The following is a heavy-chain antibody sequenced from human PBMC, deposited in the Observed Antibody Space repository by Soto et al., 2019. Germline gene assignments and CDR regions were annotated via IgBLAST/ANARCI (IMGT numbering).Heavy chain of an antibody. CDR3: TRGRENYSYFDY. CDR2: VNSDGHDT. D-gene: IGHD1-26*01. J-gene: IGHJ4*02. V-gene: IGHV3-74*01. Sequence: GGSLRLSWAASGFTISSYAMSWVRQTPGKGLVWVSRVNSDGHDTVYADSVKGRFTLSRDNAKNTVFLQMSSLRAEDTAVYYCTRGRENYSYFDYWGQGIVVTVSS. CDR1: GFTISSYA.